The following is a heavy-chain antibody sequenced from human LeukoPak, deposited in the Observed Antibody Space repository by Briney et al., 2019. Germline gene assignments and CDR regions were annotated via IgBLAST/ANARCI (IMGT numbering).Heavy chain of an antibody. J-gene: IGHJ4*02. CDR1: GGSISNYY. CDR3: ARGGIWFGELLPRPFDY. V-gene: IGHV4-4*07. D-gene: IGHD3-10*01. CDR2: FYARGNT. Sequence: KASETLSLTCNVSGGSISNYYWSWSRQPAGKGLEWIGRFYARGNTNYNPSLKSRVTISVDTSKNQFSLKLSSVTAADTAVYYCARGGIWFGELLPRPFDYWGQGTLVTVSS.